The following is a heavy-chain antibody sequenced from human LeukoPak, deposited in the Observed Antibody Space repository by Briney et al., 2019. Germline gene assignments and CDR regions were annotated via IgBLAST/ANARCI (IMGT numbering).Heavy chain of an antibody. CDR1: GGSISSGGYY. D-gene: IGHD3-22*01. Sequence: SQTLSLTCTVSGGSISSGGYYWSWIRQPPGKGLEWIGYIYHSGSTYYNPSLKSRVTISVDRSKNQFSLKLSSVTAADTAVYYCAKGVSGSIDYWGQGTLVTVSS. V-gene: IGHV4-30-2*01. CDR2: IYHSGST. J-gene: IGHJ4*02. CDR3: AKGVSGSIDY.